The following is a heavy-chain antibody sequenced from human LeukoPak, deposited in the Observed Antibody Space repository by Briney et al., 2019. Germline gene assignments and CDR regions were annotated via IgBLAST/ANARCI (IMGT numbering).Heavy chain of an antibody. J-gene: IGHJ3*02. CDR1: GGSISSSSYY. V-gene: IGHV4-39*01. CDR3: ARQVWWNDVRNAFDI. D-gene: IGHD1-1*01. Sequence: PSETLSLTCTVSGGSISSSSYYWGWIRQPPGKGLEWIGSIYYSGSTYYNPSLKSRVTISVDTSKNQFSLKLSSVTAADTAVYYCARQVWWNDVRNAFDIWGQGTMVTVSS. CDR2: IYYSGST.